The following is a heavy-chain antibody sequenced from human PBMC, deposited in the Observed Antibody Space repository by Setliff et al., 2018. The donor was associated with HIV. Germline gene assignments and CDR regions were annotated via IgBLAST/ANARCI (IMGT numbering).Heavy chain of an antibody. CDR2: ITGSSDII. D-gene: IGHD3-22*01. CDR1: GFTFSTYP. J-gene: IGHJ4*02. V-gene: IGHV3-48*01. CDR3: AKDEGDSSGHDY. Sequence: PGGSLRLSCTTSGFTFSTYPMNWVRQAPGKGLEWVAYITGSSDIIHYADSVQGRFTVSRDNAKNSLHLQMNSLRVEDTAVYYCAKDEGDSSGHDYWGQGTLVTVSS.